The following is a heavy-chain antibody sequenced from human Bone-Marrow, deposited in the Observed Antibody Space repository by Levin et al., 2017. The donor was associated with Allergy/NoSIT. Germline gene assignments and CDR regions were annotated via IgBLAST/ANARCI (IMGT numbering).Heavy chain of an antibody. CDR2: VSGGSDTT. V-gene: IGHV3-23*01. CDR1: GFTFSDYA. Sequence: PGESLKISCVASGFTFSDYAMSWVRQAPGKGLEWVSAVSGGSDTTFYPDSVKGRFSISRDNSKNTLYLQLNSLRAEDTAVYYCAKLGARNLVGATPEHWGQGTLVAASS. CDR3: AKLGARNLVGATPEH. D-gene: IGHD1-26*01. J-gene: IGHJ4*02.